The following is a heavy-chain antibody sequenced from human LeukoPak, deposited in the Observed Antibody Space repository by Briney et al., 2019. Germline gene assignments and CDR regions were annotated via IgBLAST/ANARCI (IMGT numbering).Heavy chain of an antibody. CDR2: IYTSGST. J-gene: IGHJ6*03. V-gene: IGHV4-61*02. CDR1: GGSISSSSYY. Sequence: SETLSLTCTVSGGSISSSSYYWSWIRQPAGKGLEWIGRIYTSGSTNYNPSLKSRVTMSVDTSKNQFSLKLSSVTAADTAVYYCARATIVVVPAAIHYYYYMDVWGKGTTVTVSS. CDR3: ARATIVVVPAAIHYYYYMDV. D-gene: IGHD2-2*02.